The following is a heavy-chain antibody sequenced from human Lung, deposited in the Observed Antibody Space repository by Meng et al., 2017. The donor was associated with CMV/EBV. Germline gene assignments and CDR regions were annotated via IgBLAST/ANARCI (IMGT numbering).Heavy chain of an antibody. V-gene: IGHV3-74*01. J-gene: IGHJ3*02. CDR3: ARDCHPEGGYPSDAFDI. CDR2: INSDGSST. CDR1: GFTFSSYW. D-gene: IGHD3-22*01. Sequence: GGSLRLXCAASGFTFSSYWMHWVRQAPGKGLVWVSRINSDGSSTSYADSVKGRFTISRDNAKNTLYLQMNSLRAEDTAVYYCARDCHPEGGYPSDAFDIWXQGTXVTVSS.